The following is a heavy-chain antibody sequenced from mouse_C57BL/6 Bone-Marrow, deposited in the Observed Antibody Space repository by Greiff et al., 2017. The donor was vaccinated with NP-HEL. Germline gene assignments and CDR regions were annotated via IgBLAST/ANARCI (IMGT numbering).Heavy chain of an antibody. CDR2: LYWGDDK. CDR3: ARSYYGSSYGAMDY. V-gene: IGHV8-12*01. D-gene: IGHD1-1*01. Sequence: QVTLKVSGPGILQSSQTLSLTCSFSGFSLSTSGMGVSWIRQPSGKGLEWLAHLYWGDDKRSTPSLKSRPTISKATSRNQVLLKITSVDTADTATDYCARSYYGSSYGAMDYWGQGTSVTVSS. CDR1: GFSLSTSGMG. J-gene: IGHJ4*01.